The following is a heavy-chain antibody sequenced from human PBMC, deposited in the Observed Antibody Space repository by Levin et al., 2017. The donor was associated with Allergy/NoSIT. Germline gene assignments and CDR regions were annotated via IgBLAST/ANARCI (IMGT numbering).Heavy chain of an antibody. D-gene: IGHD3-3*01. CDR2: ISTKNGNT. Sequence: GESLKISCKGSGYTFTSFGVNWVRQAPGQGLEWMGLISTKNGNTNYAQKFQGRVTMSTDTPTSTAYMELRDLRSDDTAVYYCATEGIVGVAGGGGRSDAMDVWGQGTTVSVSS. CDR3: ATEGIVGVAGGGGRSDAMDV. CDR1: GYTFTSFG. J-gene: IGHJ6*02. V-gene: IGHV1-18*01.